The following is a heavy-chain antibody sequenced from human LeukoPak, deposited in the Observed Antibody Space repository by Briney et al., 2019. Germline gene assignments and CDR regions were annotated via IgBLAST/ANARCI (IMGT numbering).Heavy chain of an antibody. V-gene: IGHV3-23*01. CDR2: ICFSGSNT. Sequence: GGSLRLSCAASGFTFSSYAMSWVRQAPGKGLEWVSAICFSGSNTYYADSVKGGFTISRDNAENSLYLQMNSLRVEDTAVYYCARERYCSSTSCSYFDYWGQGTLVTVSS. CDR1: GFTFSSYA. CDR3: ARERYCSSTSCSYFDY. D-gene: IGHD2-2*01. J-gene: IGHJ4*02.